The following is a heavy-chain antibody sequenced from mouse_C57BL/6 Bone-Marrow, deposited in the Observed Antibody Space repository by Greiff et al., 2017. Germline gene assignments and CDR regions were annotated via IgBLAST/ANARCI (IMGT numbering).Heavy chain of an antibody. Sequence: QVQLQQSGAELVRPGTSVKVSCKASGYAFTNYLIEWVKQRPGQGLEWIGVINPGSGGTNYNEKFKGKATLTADKSSSTAYMQLSSLTSEDSAVYFCARDTAFAYWGQGTLVTVSA. CDR3: ARDTAFAY. J-gene: IGHJ3*01. D-gene: IGHD5-1-1*01. CDR1: GYAFTNYL. V-gene: IGHV1-54*01. CDR2: INPGSGGT.